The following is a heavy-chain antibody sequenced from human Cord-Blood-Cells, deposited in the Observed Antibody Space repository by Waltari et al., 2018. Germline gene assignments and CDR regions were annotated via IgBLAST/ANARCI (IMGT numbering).Heavy chain of an antibody. CDR2: VIPSFGTA. CDR3: AREEGTTGVHYWYFDL. Sequence: QVQLVQSGAEVKKPGSSVKVSCKASGGTFSSYAISWVRQAPGQGLEWMGGVIPSFGTANYAKKVQVRVTITADESTSTAYMELSSLRSEDTAVYYCAREEGTTGVHYWYFDLWGRGTLVTVSS. V-gene: IGHV1-69*01. CDR1: GGTFSSYA. D-gene: IGHD1-1*01. J-gene: IGHJ2*01.